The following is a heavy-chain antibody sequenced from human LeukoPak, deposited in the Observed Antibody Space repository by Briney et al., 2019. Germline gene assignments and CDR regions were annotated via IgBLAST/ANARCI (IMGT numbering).Heavy chain of an antibody. J-gene: IGHJ4*02. CDR3: ARERSGYPLFFDY. D-gene: IGHD3-22*01. Sequence: KPSETLSLTCTVSGGSISSGSYYWSWIRQPAGKGLEWIGRIYTSGSTNYNPSLKSRVTISVDTSKNQFSLKLSSVTAADTAVYYCARERSGYPLFFDYWGQGTLVTVSS. CDR1: GGSISSGSYY. CDR2: IYTSGST. V-gene: IGHV4-61*02.